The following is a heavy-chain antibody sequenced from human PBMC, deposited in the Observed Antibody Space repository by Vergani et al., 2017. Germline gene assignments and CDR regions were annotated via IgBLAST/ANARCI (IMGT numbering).Heavy chain of an antibody. CDR2: ISAYNGNT. D-gene: IGHD6-6*01. CDR3: ATPHSLRKNIAALPVLYNWFDP. V-gene: IGHV1-18*04. Sequence: QVQLVQSGAEVKKPGASVKVSCKASGYTFTSYGISWVRQAPGQGLEWMGWISAYNGNTNYAQKLQGRVTMTTDTSTSTAYMELRSLRSDDTAVYYCATPHSLRKNIAALPVLYNWFDPWGQGTLVTVSS. J-gene: IGHJ5*02. CDR1: GYTFTSYG.